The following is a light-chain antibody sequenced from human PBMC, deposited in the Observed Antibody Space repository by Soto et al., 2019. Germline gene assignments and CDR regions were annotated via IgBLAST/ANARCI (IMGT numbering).Light chain of an antibody. CDR1: SSDVCGYNY. V-gene: IGLV2-8*01. CDR3: SSYAGSNNLV. CDR2: EVS. J-gene: IGLJ2*01. Sequence: QSALTQPPSASGSPGQSVTISCTGTSSDVCGYNYVSWYQQHPGKAPKLMIYEVSKRPSGVPDRFSGSKSGNTASLTVSGLQAEDEAEYYCSSYAGSNNLVFGGGTKLTVL.